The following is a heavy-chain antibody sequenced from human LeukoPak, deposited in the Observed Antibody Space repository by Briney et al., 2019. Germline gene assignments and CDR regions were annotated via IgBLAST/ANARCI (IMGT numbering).Heavy chain of an antibody. Sequence: GGSLRLSCAASGFNFANHAMSWVRQTPGKGLEWVSAISGGGDITYYADSVTGRFTTSRDNSKDTLFLQMHSLRPGDTAVYYCVREDTPATANYWGQGTLVTISS. CDR1: GFNFANHA. D-gene: IGHD2-21*02. V-gene: IGHV3-23*01. J-gene: IGHJ4*02. CDR3: VREDTPATANY. CDR2: ISGGGDIT.